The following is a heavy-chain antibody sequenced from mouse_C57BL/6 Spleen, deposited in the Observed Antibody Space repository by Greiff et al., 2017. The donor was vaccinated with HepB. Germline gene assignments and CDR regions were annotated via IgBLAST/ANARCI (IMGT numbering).Heavy chain of an antibody. V-gene: IGHV1-54*01. CDR3: ARRSNYYGSSSGFDY. J-gene: IGHJ2*01. CDR1: GYAFTNYL. D-gene: IGHD1-1*01. Sequence: VQLQQSGAELVRPGTSVKVSCKASGYAFTNYLIEWVKQRPGQGLEWIGVINPGSGGTNYNEKFKGKATLTADKSSSTAYMQLSSLTSEDSAVYFCARRSNYYGSSSGFDYWGQGTTLTVSS. CDR2: INPGSGGT.